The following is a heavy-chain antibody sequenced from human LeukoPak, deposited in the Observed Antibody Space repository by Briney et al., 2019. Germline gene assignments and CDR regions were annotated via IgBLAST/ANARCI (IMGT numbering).Heavy chain of an antibody. CDR2: INPNSGGT. Sequence: GASVKVSCKASGYTFTGYYMHWVRQAPGQGLEWRGWINPNSGGTNYAQKFQGRVTMTRDTSISTAYMELSRLRSGDTAVYYCAREGDIVVVVAATPGGVLDPWGQGTLVTVSS. J-gene: IGHJ5*02. CDR1: GYTFTGYY. CDR3: AREGDIVVVVAATPGGVLDP. V-gene: IGHV1-2*02. D-gene: IGHD2-15*01.